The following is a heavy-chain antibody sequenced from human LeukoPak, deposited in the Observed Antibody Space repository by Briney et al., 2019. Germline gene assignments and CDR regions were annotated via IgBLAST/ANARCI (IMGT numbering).Heavy chain of an antibody. V-gene: IGHV3-13*05. CDR1: GFTFSSYD. CDR2: IGTAGDP. J-gene: IGHJ4*02. Sequence: GGSLRLSCAASGFTFSSYDMHWVRQAPGKGLEWVSAIGTAGDPYYPGSVKGRFTISRENAKNSLYLQMNSLRAGDTAVYYCARGEYYGSGSYYLFDYWGQGTLVTVSS. D-gene: IGHD3-10*01. CDR3: ARGEYYGSGSYYLFDY.